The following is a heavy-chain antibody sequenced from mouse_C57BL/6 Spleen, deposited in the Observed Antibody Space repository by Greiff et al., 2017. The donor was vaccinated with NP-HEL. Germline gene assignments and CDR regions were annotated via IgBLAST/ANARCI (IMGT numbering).Heavy chain of an antibody. CDR2: ISYDGSN. V-gene: IGHV3-6*01. CDR1: GYSITSGYY. Sequence: ESGPGLVKPSQSLSLTCSVTGYSITSGYYWNWIRQFPGNKLEWMGYISYDGSNNYNPSLKNRISITRDTSKNQFFLKLNSVTTEDTATYYCASPYDYDDGWYFDVWGTGTTVTVSS. J-gene: IGHJ1*03. CDR3: ASPYDYDDGWYFDV. D-gene: IGHD2-4*01.